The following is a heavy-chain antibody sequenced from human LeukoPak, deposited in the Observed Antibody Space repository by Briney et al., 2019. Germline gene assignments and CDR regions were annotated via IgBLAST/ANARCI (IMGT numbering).Heavy chain of an antibody. V-gene: IGHV4-34*01. CDR3: ARVGRFYSSVYYFDY. J-gene: IGHJ4*02. Sequence: TLSLPCAVYGGSFSGYYWSWIRQPPGKGLEWIGEINHSGSTNYNPSLKSRVTISVDTSKNQFSLKLSSVTAADTAVYYCARVGRFYSSVYYFDYWGQGTLVTVSS. CDR2: INHSGST. CDR1: GGSFSGYY. D-gene: IGHD1-26*01.